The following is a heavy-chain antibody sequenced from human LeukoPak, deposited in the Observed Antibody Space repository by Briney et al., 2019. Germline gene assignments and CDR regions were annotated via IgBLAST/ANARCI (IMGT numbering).Heavy chain of an antibody. CDR1: GGSISSYY. CDR2: IYTSGST. D-gene: IGHD6-13*01. J-gene: IGHJ5*02. V-gene: IGHV4-4*07. Sequence: SETLSLTCTVSGGSISSYYWSWIRQPAGKRLEWIGRIYTSGSTNYNPSLKSRVTMSVDTSKNQFSLKLSSVTAADTAVYYCARLSYSNSWWNWFDPWGQGTLVTVSS. CDR3: ARLSYSNSWWNWFDP.